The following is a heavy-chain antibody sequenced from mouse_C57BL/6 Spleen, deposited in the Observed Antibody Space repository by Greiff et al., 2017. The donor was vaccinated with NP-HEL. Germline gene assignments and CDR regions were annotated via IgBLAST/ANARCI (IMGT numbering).Heavy chain of an antibody. J-gene: IGHJ2*01. CDR3: ARRPPRYDPCYFDY. CDR1: GFTIKDYY. D-gene: IGHD2-12*01. V-gene: IGHV14-2*01. Sequence: VQLQQSGAELVKPGASVKLSCTASGFTIKDYYMHWVKQRTEQGLEWIGRIDPEDGDTKYAPKFQGKAPITADTSSNTAYLQLSSLTSADTAVYYCARRPPRYDPCYFDYWGQGTTLTVSS. CDR2: IDPEDGDT.